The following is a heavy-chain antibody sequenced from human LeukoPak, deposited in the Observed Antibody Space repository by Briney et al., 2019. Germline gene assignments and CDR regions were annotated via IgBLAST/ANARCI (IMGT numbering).Heavy chain of an antibody. J-gene: IGHJ3*02. D-gene: IGHD3-10*01. CDR3: ARVKLPLLSPDAFDI. Sequence: PSETLSLTCTVSGGSISSYYWSWIRQPPGKGLEWIGYIYYSGGTNYNPSLKSRVTISVDTSKNQFSLKPSSVTAADTAVYYCARVKLPLLSPDAFDIWGQGTMVTVSS. V-gene: IGHV4-59*01. CDR2: IYYSGGT. CDR1: GGSISSYY.